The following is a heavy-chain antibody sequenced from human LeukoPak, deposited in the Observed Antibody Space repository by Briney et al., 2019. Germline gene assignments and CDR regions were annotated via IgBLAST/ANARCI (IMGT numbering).Heavy chain of an antibody. Sequence: ASVKVSCKASGYTFTSYYMHWVRQAPGQGLEWMGIINPSGGSTSYAQKFQGRVTMTRDTSTSTVYMELSSLRSEDTAVYYCARDPSPGYYDSSGYAFDIWGEGTLGPVSS. CDR2: INPSGGST. CDR1: GYTFTSYY. CDR3: ARDPSPGYYDSSGYAFDI. J-gene: IGHJ3*02. V-gene: IGHV1-46*01. D-gene: IGHD3-22*01.